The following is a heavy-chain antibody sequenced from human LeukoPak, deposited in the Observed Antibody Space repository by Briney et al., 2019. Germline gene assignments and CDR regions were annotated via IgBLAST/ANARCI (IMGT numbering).Heavy chain of an antibody. V-gene: IGHV3-23*01. D-gene: IGHD6-19*01. CDR1: GFTFSNHG. Sequence: PGGSLRLSCAASGFTFSNHGMNWVRQAPGKGLEWLSGVSPPGGGTYYADSVKGRFTISRDDSKNTLSLQMNSLRVEDTAVYYCARGTSDWYGIDYWGQGALVNVSS. J-gene: IGHJ4*02. CDR3: ARGTSDWYGIDY. CDR2: VSPPGGGT.